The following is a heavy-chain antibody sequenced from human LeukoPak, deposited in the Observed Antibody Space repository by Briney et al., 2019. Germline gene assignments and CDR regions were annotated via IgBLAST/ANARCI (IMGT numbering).Heavy chain of an antibody. J-gene: IGHJ4*02. V-gene: IGHV4-59*01. Sequence: SKTLSLTCTVSGGSISSYYWSWIRQPPGKGLEWIGYIYYSGSTNYNPSLKSRVTISVDTSKNQFSLKLSSVTAADTAVYYCARAAAGLDYWGQGTLVTVSS. D-gene: IGHD6-13*01. CDR1: GGSISSYY. CDR2: IYYSGST. CDR3: ARAAAGLDY.